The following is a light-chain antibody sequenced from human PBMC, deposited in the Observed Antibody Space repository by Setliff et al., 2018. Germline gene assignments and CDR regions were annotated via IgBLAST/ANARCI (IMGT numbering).Light chain of an antibody. CDR3: QSYDSSLSAYV. J-gene: IGLJ1*01. V-gene: IGLV1-40*01. Sequence: QFVLTQPPSVSGAPGQRVTISCAGRSSNIGTGYDVHWYQQLPGTAPKLLIYGNNIRPSGVPDRFSGSQSGTSASLAITGLHSEDEADYYCQSYDSSLSAYVFGTGTKVTVL. CDR1: SSNIGTGYD. CDR2: GNN.